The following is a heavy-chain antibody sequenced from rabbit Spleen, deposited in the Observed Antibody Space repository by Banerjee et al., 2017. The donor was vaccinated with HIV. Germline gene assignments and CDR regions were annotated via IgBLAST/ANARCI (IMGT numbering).Heavy chain of an antibody. CDR1: GVSFSDKDV. V-gene: IGHV1S45*01. CDR2: YYTGNGNN. CDR3: ARDSGTSFSSYGRGL. D-gene: IGHD7-1*01. J-gene: IGHJ3*01. Sequence: QEQLEESGGGLVKPEGSLTLTCKAYGVSFSDKDVMCWVRQAPGTGPEWIGFYYTGNGNNFYANCAKGLFSISKSSSTAVTFQVTILTAASAATYFCARDSGTSFSSYGRGLWGQGTLVTV.